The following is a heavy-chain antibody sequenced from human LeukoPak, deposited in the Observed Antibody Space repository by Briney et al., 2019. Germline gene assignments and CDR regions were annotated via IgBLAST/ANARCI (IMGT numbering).Heavy chain of an antibody. V-gene: IGHV4-39*01. CDR3: ARHLRVPADFFYYYYYMDV. CDR1: GGSISSSSYY. Sequence: SETLSLTCTVSGGSISSSSYYWGWIRQPPGKGLEWIGSIYYSGSTYYNPSLKSRVTISVDTSKNQFSLKLSSVTAADTAVYYCARHLRVPADFFYYYYYMDVWGKGTTVTISS. CDR2: IYYSGST. D-gene: IGHD2-2*01. J-gene: IGHJ6*03.